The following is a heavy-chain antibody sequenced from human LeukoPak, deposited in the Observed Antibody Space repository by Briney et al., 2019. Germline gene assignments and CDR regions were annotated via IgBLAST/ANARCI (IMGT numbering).Heavy chain of an antibody. Sequence: PSETLSLTCAVYGGSFSGYYWSWIRQSPGKGLEWVSGISGSGGSTNYADSVKGRFTISRDNSKNTLYLQMNRLRVEDTAVYYCAKDSGSGWYQYGMDVWGQGTTVTVSS. D-gene: IGHD6-19*01. J-gene: IGHJ6*02. CDR1: GGSFSGYY. CDR2: ISGSGGST. V-gene: IGHV3-23*01. CDR3: AKDSGSGWYQYGMDV.